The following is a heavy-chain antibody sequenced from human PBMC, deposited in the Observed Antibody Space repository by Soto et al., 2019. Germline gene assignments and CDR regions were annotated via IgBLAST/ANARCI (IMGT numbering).Heavy chain of an antibody. J-gene: IGHJ5*02. Sequence: GGSLRLSCEVSGFTVSSNYVSWVRQVPGKGLEWVSVIYIAGNTYYADSVKGRFTLSRDTSKNALYLQMNSLRAADTAIYYCARARQYYDCELDPWGQGTLVTVFS. CDR1: GFTVSSNY. V-gene: IGHV3-66*01. CDR2: IYIAGNT. CDR3: ARARQYYDCELDP. D-gene: IGHD3-22*01.